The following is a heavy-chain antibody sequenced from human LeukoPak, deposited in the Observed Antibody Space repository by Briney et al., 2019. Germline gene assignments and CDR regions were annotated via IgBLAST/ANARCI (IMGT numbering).Heavy chain of an antibody. D-gene: IGHD3-3*02. J-gene: IGHJ4*02. V-gene: IGHV4-39*07. CDR3: AGELEYYFDY. CDR1: GGSISSSSYY. CDR2: IYYSGST. Sequence: SETLSLTCTVSGGSISSSSYYWGWIRQPPGKGLEWIGSIYYSGSTYYNPSLKSRVTISADTSKNQFSLKLSSVTAADTAVYYCAGELEYYFDYWGQGTLVTVSS.